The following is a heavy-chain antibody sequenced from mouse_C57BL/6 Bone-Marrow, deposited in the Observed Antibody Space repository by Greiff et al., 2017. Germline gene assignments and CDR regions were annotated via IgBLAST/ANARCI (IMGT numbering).Heavy chain of an antibody. CDR2: IYPRSGNT. CDR3: ARGWASYYFDN. J-gene: IGHJ2*01. V-gene: IGHV1-81*01. D-gene: IGHD3-3*01. CDR1: GYTFTSYG. Sequence: QVQLQQSGAELARPGASVKLSCKASGYTFTSYGISWVKQRTGQGLEWIGEIYPRSGNTYYNEKFKGKATLTADKSSSTAYMELRSLTSEDSAVYFCARGWASYYFDNWGRGTALTVSA.